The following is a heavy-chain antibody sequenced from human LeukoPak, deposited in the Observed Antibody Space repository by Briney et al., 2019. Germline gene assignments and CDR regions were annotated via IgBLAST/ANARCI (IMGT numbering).Heavy chain of an antibody. Sequence: PGGSLRLSCATSGFPFSTYDMNWVRQAPGKGLEWVGRMRSNPDGGTSDYAAPVKGRFTISRDDSKNTLYLRLNSLRAEDTAVYYCTTLSDDVHYWGQGTLVTVS. CDR3: TTLSDDVHY. CDR2: MRSNPDGGTS. J-gene: IGHJ4*02. D-gene: IGHD2-21*02. V-gene: IGHV3-15*07. CDR1: GFPFSTYD.